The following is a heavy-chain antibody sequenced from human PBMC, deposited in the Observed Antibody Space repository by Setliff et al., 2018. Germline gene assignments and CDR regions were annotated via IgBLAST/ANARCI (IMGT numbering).Heavy chain of an antibody. J-gene: IGHJ4*02. CDR3: ARSYSNSLEY. V-gene: IGHV4-4*02. Sequence: PSETLSLTCAVSGGSISSGNWWSWVRQTPGKGLEWIGEINHSGKTNHKPSLKSRVTMSADKSKNQFSLKLNSVTAADTAVYYCARSYSNSLEYWGQGTLVTVSS. D-gene: IGHD4-4*01. CDR1: GGSISSGNW. CDR2: INHSGKT.